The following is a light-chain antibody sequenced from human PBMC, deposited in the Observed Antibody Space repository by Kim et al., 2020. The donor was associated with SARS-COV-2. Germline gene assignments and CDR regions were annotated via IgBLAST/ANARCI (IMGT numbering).Light chain of an antibody. CDR2: QDN. CDR1: KLGDKY. V-gene: IGLV3-1*01. Sequence: VSVSPGQTASITCSGDKLGDKYACWYQQKPGQSPVLVIYQDNKRPSGIPERFSGSNSGNTATLTISGTQAMDEADYYCQAWDSRKVFGGGTQLTVL. CDR3: QAWDSRKV. J-gene: IGLJ3*02.